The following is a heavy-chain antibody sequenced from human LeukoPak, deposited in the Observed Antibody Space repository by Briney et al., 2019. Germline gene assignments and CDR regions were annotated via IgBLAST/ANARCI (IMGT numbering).Heavy chain of an antibody. D-gene: IGHD4-11*01. CDR3: ARDPGTFTVTYFDY. J-gene: IGHJ4*02. V-gene: IGHV1-18*01. CDR2: ISAYNGNT. Sequence: ASVKVSCKASGYTFTSYDINWVRQAPGQGLEWMGWISAYNGNTNYAQKLQGRVTMTTDTSTSTAYMELRSLRSDDTAVYYCARDPGTFTVTYFDYWGQGTLVTVSS. CDR1: GYTFTSYD.